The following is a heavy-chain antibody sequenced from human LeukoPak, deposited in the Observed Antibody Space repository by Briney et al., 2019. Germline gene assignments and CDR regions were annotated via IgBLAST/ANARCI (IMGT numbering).Heavy chain of an antibody. J-gene: IGHJ4*02. V-gene: IGHV3-15*01. CDR1: GFTFSNAW. D-gene: IGHD7-27*01. Sequence: RGSLRLSCAASGFTFSNAWMSWVRQAPGKGLEWVSRIKSKTDGGTAHYAAPVKGRFTISRDDSKDTLYLQMNSLKTEDTAVYYCSTDILETNWGGYWGQGTLVTVSS. CDR2: IKSKTDGGTA. CDR3: STDILETNWGGY.